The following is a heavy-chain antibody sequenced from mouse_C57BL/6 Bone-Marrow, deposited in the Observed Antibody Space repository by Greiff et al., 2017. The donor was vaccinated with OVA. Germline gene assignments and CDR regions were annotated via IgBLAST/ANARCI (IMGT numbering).Heavy chain of an antibody. CDR2: INPGSGGT. CDR1: GYAFTNYL. J-gene: IGHJ3*01. Sequence: QVQLKQSGAELVRPGTSVKVSCKASGYAFTNYLIEWVKQRPGQGLEWIGVINPGSGGTNYNEKFKGKATLTADKSSSTAYMQLSSLTSEDSAVYCCAREEYPAWFAYWGQGTLVTVSA. V-gene: IGHV1-54*01. CDR3: AREEYPAWFAY. D-gene: IGHD5-1*01.